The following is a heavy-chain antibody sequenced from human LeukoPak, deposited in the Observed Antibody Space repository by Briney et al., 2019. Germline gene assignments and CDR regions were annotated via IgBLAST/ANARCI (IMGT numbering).Heavy chain of an antibody. Sequence: PSETLSLTCTVSGGSISSYYWSWLRQPPGKGLEWLGYIYYSGSTNYNPSRKSRVTISVDTSKNQFSLKLNSVTAADTAVYYCARAQGYCSSTTCYVHFDYWGQGTLVTVSS. CDR1: GGSISSYY. CDR2: IYYSGST. J-gene: IGHJ4*02. D-gene: IGHD2-2*01. CDR3: ARAQGYCSSTTCYVHFDY. V-gene: IGHV4-59*01.